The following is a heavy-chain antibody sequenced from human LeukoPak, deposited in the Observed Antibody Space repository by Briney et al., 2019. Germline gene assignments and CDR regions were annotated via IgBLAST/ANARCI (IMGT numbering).Heavy chain of an antibody. CDR3: ARQCHEPYYLDY. V-gene: IGHV3-53*01. CDR2: IYSGGST. Sequence: GGSLRLSCAASGFTVSSNYMGWVRQAPGNGLEWVSVIYSGGSTYYADSVKGRFTISRDNSKNTLYLQMNSLRAEDTAVYYCARQCHEPYYLDYWGPRTLVTVSS. D-gene: IGHD6-19*01. J-gene: IGHJ4*02. CDR1: GFTVSSNY.